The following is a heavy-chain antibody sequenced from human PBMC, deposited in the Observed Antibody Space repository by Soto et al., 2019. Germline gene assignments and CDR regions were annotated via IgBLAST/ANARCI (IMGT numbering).Heavy chain of an antibody. D-gene: IGHD6-25*01. CDR3: EREKRANGYFDS. J-gene: IGHJ4*02. CDR1: GFAFSAYY. Sequence: EVQLVESGGGVVQPGGSLRLSCAASGFAFSAYYMTWVRQAPGKGLEWVANIKNDGSEKYYDGSVNGRFIISRDDDKNLLFLQMNSLRVEDTAVYYCEREKRANGYFDSWGQGTPVTVSA. CDR2: IKNDGSEK. V-gene: IGHV3-7*01.